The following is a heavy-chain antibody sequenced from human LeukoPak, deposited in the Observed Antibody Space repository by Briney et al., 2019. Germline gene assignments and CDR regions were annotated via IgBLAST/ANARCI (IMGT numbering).Heavy chain of an antibody. Sequence: SETLSPTCTVSGGSISSYYWSWIRQPAGKGLEWIGRIYTSGSTNYNPSLKSRVTMSVDTSKNQFSLKLSSVTAADTAVYYCARVNIVVVPAAGWFDPWGQGTLVTVSS. CDR3: ARVNIVVVPAAGWFDP. CDR1: GGSISSYY. CDR2: IYTSGST. J-gene: IGHJ5*02. D-gene: IGHD2-2*01. V-gene: IGHV4-4*07.